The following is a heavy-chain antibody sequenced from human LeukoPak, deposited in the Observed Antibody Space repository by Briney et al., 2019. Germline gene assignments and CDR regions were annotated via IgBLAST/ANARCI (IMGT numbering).Heavy chain of an antibody. CDR1: GYTFTSYD. D-gene: IGHD6-13*01. CDR3: AKDRYGSSWYPNWFDP. Sequence: GASVKVSCKASGYTFTSYDINWVRQATGRGLEWMGWMNPNSGNTGYAQKFQGRVTMTRNTSISTAYMELSSLRSEDTAVYYCAKDRYGSSWYPNWFDPWGQGTLVTVSS. CDR2: MNPNSGNT. V-gene: IGHV1-8*01. J-gene: IGHJ5*02.